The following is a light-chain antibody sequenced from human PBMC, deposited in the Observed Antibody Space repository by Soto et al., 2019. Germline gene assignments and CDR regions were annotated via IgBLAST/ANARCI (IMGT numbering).Light chain of an antibody. CDR1: QDISKY. J-gene: IGKJ1*01. CDR3: QQSYSTPPT. V-gene: IGKV1-33*01. Sequence: DIKLTQSPSSLSASVGERVTISCQASQDISKYLNWYQQRPGKVPQLLIYDASSLETGVPSRFSGSGSGTDCTLSISSLQPEDIATYYCQQSYSTPPTFGQGTKVDI. CDR2: DAS.